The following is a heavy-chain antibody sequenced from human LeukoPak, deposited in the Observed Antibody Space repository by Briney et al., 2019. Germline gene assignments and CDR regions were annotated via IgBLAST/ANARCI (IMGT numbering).Heavy chain of an antibody. CDR1: GYSISSGYY. CDR2: IYHSGST. Sequence: PSETLSLTCTVSGYSISSGYYWGWIRQPPGKGLERIGSIYHSGSTYYNPSLKSRVTISVDTSKNQISLKLSSVTAADTAVYYCARQYYYDSSGYWSFDPWGQGTQVTVSS. J-gene: IGHJ5*02. V-gene: IGHV4-38-2*02. D-gene: IGHD3-22*01. CDR3: ARQYYYDSSGYWSFDP.